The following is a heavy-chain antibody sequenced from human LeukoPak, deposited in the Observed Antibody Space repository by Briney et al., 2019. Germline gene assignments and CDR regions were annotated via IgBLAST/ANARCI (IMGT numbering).Heavy chain of an antibody. Sequence: SETLSLTCTVSGGSISSYYWSWIRQPPGKGLEWIGYIYYSGSTNYNPSLKSRVTISVDTSKNQFSLKLSSVTAADTAVYYCARVGDSSGYYPYYFDYWGQGTLVTVSS. CDR2: IYYSGST. CDR3: ARVGDSSGYYPYYFDY. J-gene: IGHJ4*02. D-gene: IGHD3-22*01. CDR1: GGSISSYY. V-gene: IGHV4-59*01.